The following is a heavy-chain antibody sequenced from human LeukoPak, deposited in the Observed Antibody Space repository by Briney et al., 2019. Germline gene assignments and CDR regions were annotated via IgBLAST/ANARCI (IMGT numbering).Heavy chain of an antibody. Sequence: QTGGSLRLFCAASGFTFSSFAMHWVRQAPGKGLEWVAVISYDRSNKYYADSVKGRFTISRDNSKNTLYLQMNSRRAEDTAVYSRSSESAIGRVAISPNWFDPWGQGTLVTVSS. CDR2: ISYDRSNK. CDR1: GFTFSSFA. J-gene: IGHJ5*02. CDR3: SSESAIGRVAISPNWFDP. D-gene: IGHD3-3*01. V-gene: IGHV3-30*01.